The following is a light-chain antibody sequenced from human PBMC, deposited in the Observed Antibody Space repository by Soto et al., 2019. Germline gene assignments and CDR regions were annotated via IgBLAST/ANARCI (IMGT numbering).Light chain of an antibody. Sequence: DIVMTQSPDSLAVSLGERATINCKSSQSVLYSSNNKNHLAWYQQKSGQPPKLLIYWASTRESGVPDRFRGSGSGTDVTLTISSLQAEDVAVYYCQQYYSTPWTFGQGTKVEIK. CDR3: QQYYSTPWT. CDR2: WAS. V-gene: IGKV4-1*01. J-gene: IGKJ1*01. CDR1: QSVLYSSNNKNH.